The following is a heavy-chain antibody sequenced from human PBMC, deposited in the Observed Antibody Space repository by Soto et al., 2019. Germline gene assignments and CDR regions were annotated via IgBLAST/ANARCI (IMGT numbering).Heavy chain of an antibody. CDR3: ARGYGSRPYYGMDV. CDR2: IYYSGST. V-gene: IGHV4-31*03. J-gene: IGHJ6*02. D-gene: IGHD4-17*01. CDR1: GGSISSGGYY. Sequence: SETLSLTCTVSGGSISSGGYYRSWIRHHPGKGLEWIGYIYYSGSTYYNPSLKSRVTISVDTSKNQFPLKLSSVTAADTAVYYCARGYGSRPYYGMDVSGQGTTVTVSS.